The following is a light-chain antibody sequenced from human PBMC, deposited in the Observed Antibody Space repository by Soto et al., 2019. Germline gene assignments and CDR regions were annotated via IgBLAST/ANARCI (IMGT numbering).Light chain of an antibody. V-gene: IGKV3-15*01. Sequence: EIVMTQSPATLSVSPVERATLSCRASQSVSSNLAWYQQKPGQAPRLLIYGASTRATGIPARFSGSGSGTDFTLTISSLQPEDFATYYCQQSYSTLRTFGQGTKVDIK. CDR1: QSVSSN. CDR3: QQSYSTLRT. J-gene: IGKJ1*01. CDR2: GAS.